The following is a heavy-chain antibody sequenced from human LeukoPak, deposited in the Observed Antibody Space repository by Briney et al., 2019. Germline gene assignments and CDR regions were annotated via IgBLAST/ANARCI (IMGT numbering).Heavy chain of an antibody. D-gene: IGHD1-26*01. Sequence: PSETLSLTCAVYGGSFSGYYWSWIRQPPGKGLEWIGETSHSGYTNYNASLESRVTISVDTSKNQFSLKLRSVTVADTAVYYCARGIVGALWGQGTLVTVSS. CDR3: ARGIVGAL. J-gene: IGHJ4*02. CDR1: GGSFSGYY. V-gene: IGHV4-34*01. CDR2: TSHSGYT.